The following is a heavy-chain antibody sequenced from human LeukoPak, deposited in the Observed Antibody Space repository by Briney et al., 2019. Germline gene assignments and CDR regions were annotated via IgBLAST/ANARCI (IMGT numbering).Heavy chain of an antibody. CDR3: AKHGGMYYYFDY. V-gene: IGHV3-23*01. D-gene: IGHD4-23*01. CDR1: GFTFSSYD. CDR2: ITNSGGTT. J-gene: IGHJ4*02. Sequence: GGSLRLSCAASGFTFSSYDMSWVRQAPGKGLEWVSSITNSGGTTWYADSVRGRFTISRDQSKNTLYLQMSSLRAEDTAVYYCAKHGGMYYYFDYWGQGALVSVPS.